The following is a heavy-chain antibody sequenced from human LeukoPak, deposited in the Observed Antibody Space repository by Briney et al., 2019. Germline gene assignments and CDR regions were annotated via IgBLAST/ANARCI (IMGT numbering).Heavy chain of an antibody. CDR3: ARDGHGMDV. CDR1: GFTFSSYS. J-gene: IGHJ6*02. Sequence: PGGSLRLSCAASGFTFSSYSMNWVRQAPGKGLEWVSSISSSSSYIYYADSAKGRFTISRDNAKNSLYLQMNSLRAEDSAVYYCARDGHGMDVWGQGTMVTVSS. CDR2: ISSSSSYI. V-gene: IGHV3-21*01.